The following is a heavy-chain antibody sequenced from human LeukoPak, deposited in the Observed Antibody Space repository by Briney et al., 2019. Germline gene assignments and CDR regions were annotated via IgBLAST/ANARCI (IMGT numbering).Heavy chain of an antibody. V-gene: IGHV3-20*01. D-gene: IGHD3-22*01. CDR3: ASMVRDSSGYYFNY. J-gene: IGHJ4*02. CDR1: GFTFDDYG. Sequence: GGSLRLSCAASGFTFDDYGVSWVRQAPGKGLEWVSGINWNGGSTGYADSVKGRFTISRDNAKNSLYLQMNSLRAEDTALYHCASMVRDSSGYYFNYWGQGTLVTVSS. CDR2: INWNGGST.